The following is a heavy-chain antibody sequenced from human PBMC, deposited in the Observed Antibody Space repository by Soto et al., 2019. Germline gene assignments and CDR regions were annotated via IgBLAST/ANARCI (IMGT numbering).Heavy chain of an antibody. CDR3: ARQGVVREHWFDP. V-gene: IGHV1-46*01. D-gene: IGHD3-3*01. Sequence: QVQLVQSGAEVKKPGVSVRVSCKASGYTFTNYYIHWIRQAPGQGLEWMGVFNPRGGSATYAQKFQGRLIMTADTSTSTVYMEMSSLRSEDTAVYYFARQGVVREHWFDPWGQGTLVTVSS. CDR2: FNPRGGSA. J-gene: IGHJ5*02. CDR1: GYTFTNYY.